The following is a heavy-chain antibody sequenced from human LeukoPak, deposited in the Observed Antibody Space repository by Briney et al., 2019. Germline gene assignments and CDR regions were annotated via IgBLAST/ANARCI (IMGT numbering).Heavy chain of an antibody. CDR3: ARLRDYYYNHMDV. J-gene: IGHJ6*03. CDR1: DASISSTSYY. Sequence: KPSETLTLTCTVSDASISSTSYYWGWIRQPPGKGLEWIGSIYYSGSTYYNPSLKSRATMSVDTSKNQFSLKLSSVTAADTAVYYCARLRDYYYNHMDVWGKGTTVTISS. V-gene: IGHV4-39*01. CDR2: IYYSGST.